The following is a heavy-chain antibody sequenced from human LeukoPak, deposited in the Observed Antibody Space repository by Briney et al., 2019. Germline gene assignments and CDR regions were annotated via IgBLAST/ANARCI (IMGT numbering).Heavy chain of an antibody. CDR2: ISGSGGST. Sequence: TGGSLRLSCAASGFTFSSYAMSWVRQAPGKGLEWVSAISGSGGSTYYADSVKGRFTISRDNSKNTLYLQMNSLRAEDTAVYYRAKVPTLYYGSYDNWFDPWGQGTLVTVSS. CDR1: GFTFSSYA. CDR3: AKVPTLYYGSYDNWFDP. J-gene: IGHJ5*02. V-gene: IGHV3-23*01. D-gene: IGHD3-10*01.